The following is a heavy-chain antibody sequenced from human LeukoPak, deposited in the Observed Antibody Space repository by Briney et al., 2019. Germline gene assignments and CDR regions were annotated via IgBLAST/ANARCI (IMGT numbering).Heavy chain of an antibody. CDR1: GYTFTGYY. V-gene: IGHV1-2*02. CDR3: AGVHSGSSWYTGY. CDR2: INPNSGGT. J-gene: IGHJ4*02. Sequence: RASVKVSCKASGYTFTGYYMHWVRQAPGQGLEWMGWINPNSGGTNYAQKFQGRVTMTRDTSISTAYMELSRLRSDDTAVYYCAGVHSGSSWYTGYWGQGTLVTVSS. D-gene: IGHD6-13*01.